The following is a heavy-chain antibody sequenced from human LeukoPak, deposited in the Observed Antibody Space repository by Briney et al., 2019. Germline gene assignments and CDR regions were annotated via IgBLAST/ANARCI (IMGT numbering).Heavy chain of an antibody. D-gene: IGHD2-21*02. CDR1: GGSISSYD. J-gene: IGHJ3*02. CDR3: ARVEYCGGDCYSGAFDI. V-gene: IGHV4-4*07. Sequence: SETLSLTCTVSGGSISSYDWSWIRQPAGKGLEWIGRIYTRGSTNYNPSLKSRVTISVDTSKNQFSLKLSSVTAADTAVYYCARVEYCGGDCYSGAFDIWGQGTMVTVSS. CDR2: IYTRGST.